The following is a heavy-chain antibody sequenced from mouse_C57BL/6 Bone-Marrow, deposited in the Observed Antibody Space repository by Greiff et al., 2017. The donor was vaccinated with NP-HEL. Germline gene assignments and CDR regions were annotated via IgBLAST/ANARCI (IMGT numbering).Heavy chain of an antibody. CDR3: ARLSDYYAMDY. CDR2: INPGSGGT. V-gene: IGHV1-54*01. CDR1: GYAFTNYL. Sequence: QVQLQQSGAELVRPGTSVKVSCKASGYAFTNYLIEWVKQRPGQGLEWIGVINPGSGGTNYNEKFKGKATLTADKSSSTAYMQLSSLTSEDSAVYFCARLSDYYAMDYWGQGTSVTVSS. J-gene: IGHJ4*01.